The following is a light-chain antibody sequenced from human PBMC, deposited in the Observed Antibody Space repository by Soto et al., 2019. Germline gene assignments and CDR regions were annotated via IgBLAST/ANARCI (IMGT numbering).Light chain of an antibody. CDR2: GAS. Sequence: EIVLTQSPGTLSLSPGERATLSCRASRSVGTFLAWYQQKPGQAPRLLIYGASSRATVIPDRFSGSGSGTDFTLTISSLQSEDFAVYYCQQYNNWPRTFGQGTRLEIK. V-gene: IGKV3D-15*01. J-gene: IGKJ5*01. CDR3: QQYNNWPRT. CDR1: RSVGTF.